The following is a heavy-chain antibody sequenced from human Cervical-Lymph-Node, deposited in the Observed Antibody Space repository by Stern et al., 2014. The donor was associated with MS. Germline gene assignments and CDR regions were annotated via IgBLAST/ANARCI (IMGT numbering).Heavy chain of an antibody. J-gene: IGHJ6*02. CDR1: GFSLSNSG. CDR3: MGVGDAMHV. Sequence: VQLVESGGGVVQPGRSLTISCAASGFSLSNSGMHWVRQAPGKGLEWVAVMSFVGGNITYGDSVKGRFSISRDMANNTLFLQMNSLRPEDTAVYYCMGVGDAMHVWGQGTTVIVSS. CDR2: MSFVGGNI. V-gene: IGHV3-30*03.